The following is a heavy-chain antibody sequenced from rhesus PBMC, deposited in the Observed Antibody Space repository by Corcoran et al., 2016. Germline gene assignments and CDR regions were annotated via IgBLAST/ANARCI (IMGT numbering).Heavy chain of an antibody. V-gene: IGHV4-173*01. CDR2: ISGSRGST. J-gene: IGHJ5-2*02. D-gene: IGHD3-3*01. CDR3: ARDYNFWSWSLDV. CDR1: GGSISSNY. Sequence: QLQLQESGPGQVKPSETLSLTCAVSGGSISSNYWSWIRQPPGKGLEWVGRISGSRGSTDYNPSRKSRVTIATDTSKNQFSLKVSSVTAADTAVYYCARDYNFWSWSLDVWGRGVLVTVSS.